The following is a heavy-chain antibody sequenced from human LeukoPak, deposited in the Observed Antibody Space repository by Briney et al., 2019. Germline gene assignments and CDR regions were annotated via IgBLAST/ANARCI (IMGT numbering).Heavy chain of an antibody. V-gene: IGHV3-23*01. Sequence: GGSLRLSCAASGFTFSSYAMSWVRQAPGKGLDWASSITDSGGGTYYADSVKGRFTISRDNSKNTLYLQMSSLRAEDTAVYSCASKSSYAFDIWGQGTMVTVSS. CDR1: GFTFSSYA. CDR3: ASKSSYAFDI. CDR2: ITDSGGGT. J-gene: IGHJ3*02. D-gene: IGHD6-13*01.